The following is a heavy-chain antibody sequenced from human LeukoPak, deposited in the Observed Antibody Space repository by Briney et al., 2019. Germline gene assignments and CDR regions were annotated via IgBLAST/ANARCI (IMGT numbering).Heavy chain of an antibody. CDR1: GFTASSTS. Sequence: GGSLRLSCAASGFTASSTSIIWVRQAPGKGLECVSYIRGDTSTEYAEYVRGRFTISRDDAKNTVYLQMNSLRVEDTSVYFCARRRGGYGDGDFDYWGQGTLVTVSS. CDR2: IRGDTST. CDR3: ARRRGGYGDGDFDY. D-gene: IGHD4-17*01. J-gene: IGHJ4*02. V-gene: IGHV3-66*04.